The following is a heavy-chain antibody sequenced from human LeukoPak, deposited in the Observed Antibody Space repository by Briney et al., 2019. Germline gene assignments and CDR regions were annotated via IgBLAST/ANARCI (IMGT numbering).Heavy chain of an antibody. CDR1: GYPFSAHF. CDR3: ARRLWFGELLQEGNFDY. J-gene: IGHJ4*02. D-gene: IGHD3-10*01. V-gene: IGHV7-4-1*02. Sequence: ASVRVSCKASGYPFSAHFLNWVRQAPGQGLEWMGNIDTTTGNPRYAQDFTGRFVFSLDTSVSTAYLQISSLKAEDTAVYYCARRLWFGELLQEGNFDYWGQGTLVTVSS. CDR2: IDTTTGNP.